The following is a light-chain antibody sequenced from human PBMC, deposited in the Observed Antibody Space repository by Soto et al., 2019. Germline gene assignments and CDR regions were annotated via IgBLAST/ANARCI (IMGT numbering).Light chain of an antibody. Sequence: EVVLTQTPGTLSLSPGGRASLSCRASQSVGTFLAWYQQRSGQAPRLLIYGASSRATGIPDRFSGSGSGTDFTLTISRLEPEDFAVYYCQQYGSSPRTFGQGTKVDIK. CDR2: GAS. V-gene: IGKV3-20*01. CDR3: QQYGSSPRT. CDR1: QSVGTF. J-gene: IGKJ1*01.